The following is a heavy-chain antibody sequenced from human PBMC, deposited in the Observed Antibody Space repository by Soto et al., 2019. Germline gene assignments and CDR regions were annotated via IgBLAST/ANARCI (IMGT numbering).Heavy chain of an antibody. V-gene: IGHV4-31*03. D-gene: IGHD3-9*01. CDR1: GGSISSGGYY. CDR3: AREGGYDILTGYQRDY. J-gene: IGHJ4*02. Sequence: SETLSLTCTVSGGSISSGGYYWSWIRLHPGKGLEWIGYIYYSGSTYYNPSLKSRVTISVDTSKNQFSLKLSSVTAADTAVYYCAREGGYDILTGYQRDYWGQGTPVTVSS. CDR2: IYYSGST.